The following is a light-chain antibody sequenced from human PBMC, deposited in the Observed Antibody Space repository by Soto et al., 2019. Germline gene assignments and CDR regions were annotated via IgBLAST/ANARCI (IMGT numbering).Light chain of an antibody. CDR1: QSVSSY. Sequence: EIVLTQSPATLSVSPGERATLSCRASQSVSSYLAWYQQKPGQAPRLLIYDASNRATGIPARFRGSGSGTDFPLTISSLEPEDCAVYYCQQRSNWPRTFGQGTKVEIK. CDR3: QQRSNWPRT. CDR2: DAS. V-gene: IGKV3-11*01. J-gene: IGKJ1*01.